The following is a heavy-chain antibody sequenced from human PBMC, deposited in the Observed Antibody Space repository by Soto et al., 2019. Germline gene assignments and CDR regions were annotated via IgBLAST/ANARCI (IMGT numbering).Heavy chain of an antibody. Sequence: QLQLQESGPGLVKPSETLSLTCTVSGGSISSSSYYWGWIRQPPGKGLEWIGSIYYSGSTYYNPSLKSPVTIAVDTSKNQFALKLSSVTAADTAVYYCARHESEQLVWGWYFDYWGHGTLVTVSS. D-gene: IGHD6-6*01. J-gene: IGHJ4*01. CDR3: ARHESEQLVWGWYFDY. V-gene: IGHV4-39*01. CDR2: IYYSGST. CDR1: GGSISSSSYY.